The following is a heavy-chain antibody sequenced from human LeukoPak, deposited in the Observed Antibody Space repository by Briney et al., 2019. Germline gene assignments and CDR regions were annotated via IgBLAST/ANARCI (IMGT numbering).Heavy chain of an antibody. CDR1: GFTFSSYE. CDR2: IGSSDSTT. CDR3: AKDRVVYNWNYAYYFDD. V-gene: IGHV3-48*03. J-gene: IGHJ4*02. D-gene: IGHD1-7*01. Sequence: GGSLRLSCVASGFTFSSYEMNWVRQAPGKGLEWLSYIGSSDSTTHYADSVKGRFTISRDNAKNSLYLQMNSLRVEDTAVYYCAKDRVVYNWNYAYYFDDWGQGTLVTVSS.